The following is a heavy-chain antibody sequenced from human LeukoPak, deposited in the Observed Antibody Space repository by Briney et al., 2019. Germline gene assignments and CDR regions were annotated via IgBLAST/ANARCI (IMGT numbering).Heavy chain of an antibody. CDR3: ARLPEGHRYVLDYFDY. CDR1: GYSFTSYW. CDR2: IDPSDSYT. D-gene: IGHD1-1*01. J-gene: IGHJ4*02. Sequence: GESLKISCKGSGYSFTSYWISWVRQMPGKGLEWMGRIDPSDSYTNYSPSFQGHVTISADKSISTSYLQWSSLKASDTAMYYCARLPEGHRYVLDYFDYWGQGTLVTASS. V-gene: IGHV5-10-1*01.